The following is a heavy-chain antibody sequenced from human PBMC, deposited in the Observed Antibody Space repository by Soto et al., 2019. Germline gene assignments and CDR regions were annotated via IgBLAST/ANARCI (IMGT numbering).Heavy chain of an antibody. D-gene: IGHD5-18*01. Sequence: SETLPLTCAVYGGSFSGYYWSWIRQPPGKGLEWIGEINHSGSTNYNPSLKSRVTISVDTSKNQFSLKLSSVTAADTAVYYCARGGYSYGYEFWFDPWGQGTLVTVSS. CDR3: ARGGYSYGYEFWFDP. V-gene: IGHV4-34*01. CDR2: INHSGST. CDR1: GGSFSGYY. J-gene: IGHJ5*02.